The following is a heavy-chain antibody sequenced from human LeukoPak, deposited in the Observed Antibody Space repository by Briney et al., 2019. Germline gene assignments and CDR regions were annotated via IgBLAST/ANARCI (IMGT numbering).Heavy chain of an antibody. D-gene: IGHD3-16*01. CDR1: GFTFSSYS. CDR2: ISSSSSYI. V-gene: IGHV3-21*01. Sequence: PGGSLRLSCAASGFTFSSYSMNWVRQAPGKGLEWVSSISSSSSYIYYADSVKGRFTISRDNAKNSLYLQMNSLRAEDTAVYYCARDWGAAGYLDYWGQGTLVTVSS. CDR3: ARDWGAAGYLDY. J-gene: IGHJ4*02.